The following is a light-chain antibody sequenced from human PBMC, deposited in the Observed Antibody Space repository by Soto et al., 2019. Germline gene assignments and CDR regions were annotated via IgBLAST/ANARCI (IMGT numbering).Light chain of an antibody. CDR3: QQSYTAPLS. CDR2: SAS. J-gene: IGKJ5*01. Sequence: DIQMTPSPPSLSASVGHRVAITCLASQAVSIFLNWYQHKSGRAPTLLIHSASTLQTGVPSRFTGSGSGTDFTLTITNVQPEDFATYYCQQSYTAPLSFGQGPRLEIK. CDR1: QAVSIF. V-gene: IGKV1-39*01.